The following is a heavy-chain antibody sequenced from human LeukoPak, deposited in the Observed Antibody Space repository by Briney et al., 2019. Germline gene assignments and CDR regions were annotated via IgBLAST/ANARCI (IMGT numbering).Heavy chain of an antibody. CDR1: GFTFSSHS. D-gene: IGHD3-16*01. CDR3: ARKGEIPDY. CDR2: MSNDGSNI. Sequence: PGGSLRLSCAASGFTFSSHSMHWVRQAPGKGLEWVALMSNDGSNIQYADSVKGRFTISRDNSKNTLYLQMNSLRDEDTAVYYCARKGEIPDYWGQGTLVTVSS. J-gene: IGHJ4*02. V-gene: IGHV3-30*01.